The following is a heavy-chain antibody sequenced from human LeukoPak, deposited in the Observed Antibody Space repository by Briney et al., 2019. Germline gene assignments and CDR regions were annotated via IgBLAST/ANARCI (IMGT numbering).Heavy chain of an antibody. V-gene: IGHV5-51*01. Sequence: THGESLKISCKGSGYTFTNYWIGWVRQIPGKGLECMGVIYPGDSNTIYSPSFQGQVTISADKSISTAYLQWSSLKASDTAMYYCARCDSSGPNKYYYYGMDVWGQGTTVTVSS. J-gene: IGHJ6*02. CDR1: GYTFTNYW. CDR3: ARCDSSGPNKYYYYGMDV. CDR2: IYPGDSNT. D-gene: IGHD6-19*01.